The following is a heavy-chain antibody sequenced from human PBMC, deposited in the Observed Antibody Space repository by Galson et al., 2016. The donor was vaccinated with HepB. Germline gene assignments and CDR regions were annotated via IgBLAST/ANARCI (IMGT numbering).Heavy chain of an antibody. CDR3: AKVNPFATSRGYYYGLDV. V-gene: IGHV3-64D*09. J-gene: IGHJ6*02. Sequence: SLRLSCAASGFSFSSYAMHWVRQAPGRGLEYVSLITNDGSTTYYADSLKGRFIISRDNSKNTLYLQMSSLKPEDTAVYYCAKVNPFATSRGYYYGLDVWGQGTLVAVSS. CDR1: GFSFSSYA. CDR2: ITNDGSTT. D-gene: IGHD3-16*01.